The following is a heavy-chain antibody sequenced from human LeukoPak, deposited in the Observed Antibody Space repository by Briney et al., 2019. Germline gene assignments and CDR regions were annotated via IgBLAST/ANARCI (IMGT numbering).Heavy chain of an antibody. CDR1: GFTFSSYW. Sequence: GGSLRLSCAASGFTFSSYWRTWIRQAPGKRLEWVANIKQDGSEKYYVDSVKCRFTISRDNAKNSLYLQINSLRAEDTAVYYCARDAEAFDIWGQGTMVTVSS. CDR3: ARDAEAFDI. J-gene: IGHJ3*02. V-gene: IGHV3-7*01. CDR2: IKQDGSEK.